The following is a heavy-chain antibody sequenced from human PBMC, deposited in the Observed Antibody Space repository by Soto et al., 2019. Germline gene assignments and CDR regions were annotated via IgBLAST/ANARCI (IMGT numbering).Heavy chain of an antibody. CDR2: INSDGSST. D-gene: IGHD3-10*01. CDR1: RFTFSSYW. V-gene: IGHV3-74*01. J-gene: IGHJ6*02. Sequence: PGGSLRLSCAASRFTFSSYWMHWVRQAPGKGLVWVSRINSDGSSTSYADSVKGRLTISRDNAKNTLYLQMNSLRAEDTAVYYCARDLGLWSLPEYGMDVWGQGSTVTVSS. CDR3: ARDLGLWSLPEYGMDV.